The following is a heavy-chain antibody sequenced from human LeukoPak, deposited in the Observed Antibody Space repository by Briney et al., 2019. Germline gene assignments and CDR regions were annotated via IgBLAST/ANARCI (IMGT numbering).Heavy chain of an antibody. J-gene: IGHJ3*02. D-gene: IGHD3-22*01. V-gene: IGHV3-21*01. Sequence: PGGSLRLSCAASGFTFSSYSMNWVRQAPGKGLEWVSSISSSSSYIYYADSVKGRFTISRDNAKNSLYLQMNSLGAEDTAVYYCARVRAIYYDSSYDAFDIWGQGTMVTVSS. CDR3: ARVRAIYYDSSYDAFDI. CDR1: GFTFSSYS. CDR2: ISSSSSYI.